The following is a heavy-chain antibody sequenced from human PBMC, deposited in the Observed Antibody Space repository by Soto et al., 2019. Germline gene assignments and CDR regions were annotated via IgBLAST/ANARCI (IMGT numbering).Heavy chain of an antibody. V-gene: IGHV1-18*01. CDR3: ARDIEGMAVTGGYYVDY. D-gene: IGHD6-19*01. CDR2: VSAYNGNT. CDR1: GYAFISYG. J-gene: IGHJ4*02. Sequence: QVLLVQSGAEVKESGDSVKVACKASGYAFISYGISWVRQAPGQGLEWMGWVSAYNGNTNYAQKFQGRVTMTTDTATHTAYMELRSLRSDDTAVYYCARDIEGMAVTGGYYVDYWGQGTLVTVSS.